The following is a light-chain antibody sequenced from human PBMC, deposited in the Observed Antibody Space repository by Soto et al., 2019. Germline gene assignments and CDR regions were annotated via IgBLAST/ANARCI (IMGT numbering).Light chain of an antibody. Sequence: DIQMTQSPSTLSASVGDRVTITCRASQSIGRFLAWYQHQPGKAPKLLIYDASTLESGVPSRFSGTGSGTEFTFSLTSLQPEDFGTYYCQHCYMGWTLGQGTKVDIK. CDR1: QSIGRF. CDR3: QHCYMGWT. CDR2: DAS. J-gene: IGKJ1*01. V-gene: IGKV1-5*01.